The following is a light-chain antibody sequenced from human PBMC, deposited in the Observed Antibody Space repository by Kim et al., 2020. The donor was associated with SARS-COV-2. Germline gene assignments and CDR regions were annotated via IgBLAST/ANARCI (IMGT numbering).Light chain of an antibody. J-gene: IGKJ1*01. Sequence: ASVGDIVTITCRASQSISSWLAWYQQKPGKAPKLVIYDTSVLESGVPSRFSGSGSGTEFTLTISSLQPDDFATYYCQHYTTYSGTFGQGTKVDIK. CDR2: DTS. CDR1: QSISSW. V-gene: IGKV1-5*01. CDR3: QHYTTYSGT.